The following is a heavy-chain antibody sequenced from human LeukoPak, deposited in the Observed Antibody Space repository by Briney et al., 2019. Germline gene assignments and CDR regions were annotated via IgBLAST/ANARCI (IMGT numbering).Heavy chain of an antibody. V-gene: IGHV1-69*13. CDR1: GGTFSSYA. Sequence: SVKVSCKASGGTFSSYAISWVRQAPGQGLEWMGGIIPIFGAANYAQKFQGRVTITADESTSTAYMELSSLRSEDTAVYYCARDQAPYYYDSSGYYSGFFGYWGQGTLVTVSS. J-gene: IGHJ4*02. D-gene: IGHD3-22*01. CDR3: ARDQAPYYYDSSGYYSGFFGY. CDR2: IIPIFGAA.